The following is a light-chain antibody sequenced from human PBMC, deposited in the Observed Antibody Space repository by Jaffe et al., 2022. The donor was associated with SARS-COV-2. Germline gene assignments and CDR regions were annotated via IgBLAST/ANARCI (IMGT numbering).Light chain of an antibody. CDR3: AAWDGSLNVVF. Sequence: QSVLTQPPSASGTPGQRVTISCSGSNSNIGINSVNWYQQLPGAAPKLLIYNNNQRPSGVPDRFSGSKSGTSASLAISGLQSEDEADYYCAAWDGSLNVVFFGGGTKLTVL. J-gene: IGLJ2*01. V-gene: IGLV1-44*01. CDR2: NNN. CDR1: NSNIGINS.